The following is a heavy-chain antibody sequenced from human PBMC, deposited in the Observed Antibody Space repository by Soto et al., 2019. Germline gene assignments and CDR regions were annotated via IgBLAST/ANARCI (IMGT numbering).Heavy chain of an antibody. Sequence: EVQLVESGGGLVQPGGSLRLSCAVSGFTVSSNYMSWARQAPGKGLEWVSVIYSGGSTYYADSVKGRFTISRDNSKNTLYLQMKSLRAEDTAVYYCASGVGGGSWVAFDIWGQGTMVTVSS. V-gene: IGHV3-66*01. D-gene: IGHD2-15*01. CDR2: IYSGGST. J-gene: IGHJ3*02. CDR1: GFTVSSNY. CDR3: ASGVGGGSWVAFDI.